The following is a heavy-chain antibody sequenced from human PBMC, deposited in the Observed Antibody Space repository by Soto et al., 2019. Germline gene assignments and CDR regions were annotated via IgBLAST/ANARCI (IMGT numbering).Heavy chain of an antibody. D-gene: IGHD2-21*02. CDR3: ARGGVVTPNHYYGMDV. Sequence: ASVKVSCKASGYTFTGYYMHWVRQAPGQGLEWMGWINPNSGGTNYAQKFQGRVTMTRDTSISTAYMELSSLRSEDTAVYYCARGGVVTPNHYYGMDVWGQGTTVTVSS. CDR2: INPNSGGT. V-gene: IGHV1-2*02. CDR1: GYTFTGYY. J-gene: IGHJ6*02.